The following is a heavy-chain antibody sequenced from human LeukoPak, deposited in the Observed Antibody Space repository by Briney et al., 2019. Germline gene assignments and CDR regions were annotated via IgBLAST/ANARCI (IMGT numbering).Heavy chain of an antibody. Sequence: PSETLSLTCTVSGGSISSYYWSWIRQPPGKGLEWIGYIHYIGSTNYNPSLKSRVTISVDTSKNQFSLKLSSVTAADTAVYYCARGSLLSRPDQYYYYMDVWGKGTTVTVSS. CDR2: IHYIGST. CDR3: ARGSLLSRPDQYYYYMDV. V-gene: IGHV4-59*01. D-gene: IGHD2/OR15-2a*01. J-gene: IGHJ6*03. CDR1: GGSISSYY.